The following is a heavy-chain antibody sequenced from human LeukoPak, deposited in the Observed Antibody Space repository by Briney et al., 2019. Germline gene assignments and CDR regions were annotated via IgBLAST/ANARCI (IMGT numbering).Heavy chain of an antibody. CDR1: GFTFSTLG. J-gene: IGHJ4*02. CDR2: ISYGGSNY. D-gene: IGHD3-22*01. Sequence: GGSLRLSCAASGFTFSTLGMHWVRQAPGKGLEWVAVISYGGSNYYYADSVKGRFTISRDNSKNTLSLQMNSLRAEDTAVYYCAKDGRHYSSGYSWDYLDYWGQGTLVTVSS. V-gene: IGHV3-30*18. CDR3: AKDGRHYSSGYSWDYLDY.